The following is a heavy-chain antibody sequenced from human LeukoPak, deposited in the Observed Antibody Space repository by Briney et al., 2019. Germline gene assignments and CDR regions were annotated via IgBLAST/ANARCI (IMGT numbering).Heavy chain of an antibody. V-gene: IGHV3-23*01. Sequence: PGGSLRLSCAASGFTFSSYAMGWVRQAPGKGLEWVSAISGSDGSTYYADSVKGRFTISRDDSQNTLYLQMNSLRAEDTAVYYCAKSRLTYYYGSGSYDWGQGTLVTVSS. CDR2: ISGSDGST. CDR1: GFTFSSYA. D-gene: IGHD3-10*01. J-gene: IGHJ4*02. CDR3: AKSRLTYYYGSGSYD.